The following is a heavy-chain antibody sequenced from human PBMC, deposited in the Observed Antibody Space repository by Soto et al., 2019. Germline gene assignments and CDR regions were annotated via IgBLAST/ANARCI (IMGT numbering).Heavy chain of an antibody. V-gene: IGHV3-23*01. CDR3: AKGNNYYDSSGDDY. D-gene: IGHD3-22*01. CDR2: ISGSGGST. J-gene: IGHJ4*02. CDR1: GFTFSSYA. Sequence: PVGSLRLSYAASGFTFSSYAMSWVRQAPGKGLEWVSAISGSGGSTYYADSVKGRFTISRDNSKNTLYLQMNSLRAEDTAVYYCAKGNNYYDSSGDDYWGQGTLVTVSS.